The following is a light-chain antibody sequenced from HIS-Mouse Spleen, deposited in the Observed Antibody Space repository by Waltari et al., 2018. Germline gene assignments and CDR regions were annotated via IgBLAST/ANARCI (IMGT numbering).Light chain of an antibody. J-gene: IGKJ3*01. CDR2: WAS. CDR1: QSVLYSSNNKNY. CDR3: QQYYSTPLT. V-gene: IGKV4-1*01. Sequence: DIVMTQSPDSLAVLLGERATINCNSCQSVLYSSNNKNYLAWYQQKPGQPPKLLIYWASTRESGVPDRFSGSGSGTDFTLTISSLQAEDVAVYYCQQYYSTPLTFGPGTKVDIK.